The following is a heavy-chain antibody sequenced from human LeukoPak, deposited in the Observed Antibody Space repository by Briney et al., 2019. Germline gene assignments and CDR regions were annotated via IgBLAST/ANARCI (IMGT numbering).Heavy chain of an antibody. Sequence: SSETLSLTCAVSGGSISSGGYSWSWIRQPPGKGLEWIGYIYHSGSTYYNPSLKSRVTISVDRSKNQFSLKLSSVTAADTAVYYCARGSRATQFDYWGQGTLVTVSS. CDR3: ARGSRATQFDY. CDR2: IYHSGST. CDR1: GGSISSGGYS. V-gene: IGHV4-30-2*01. J-gene: IGHJ4*02. D-gene: IGHD1-26*01.